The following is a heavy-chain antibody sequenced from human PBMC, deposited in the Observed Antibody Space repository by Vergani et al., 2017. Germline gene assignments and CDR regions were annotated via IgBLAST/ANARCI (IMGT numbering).Heavy chain of an antibody. D-gene: IGHD6-6*01. V-gene: IGHV3-30*18. CDR3: AKFNSFGSGIAARPIDY. CDR1: GFTFSSYG. J-gene: IGHJ4*02. Sequence: QVQLVESGGGVVQPGRSLRLSCAASGFTFSSYGMHWVRQAPGKGLEWVAVISYDGSNKYYADSVKGRFTISRDNSKNTLYLQMNSLRAEDTAVYYCAKFNSFGSGIAARPIDYWGQGTLVTVSS. CDR2: ISYDGSNK.